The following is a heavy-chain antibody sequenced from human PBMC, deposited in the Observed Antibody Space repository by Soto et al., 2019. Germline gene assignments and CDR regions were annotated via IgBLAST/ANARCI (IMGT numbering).Heavy chain of an antibody. CDR2: ISSSSSTI. CDR1: GFTFSSYS. V-gene: IGHV3-48*01. J-gene: IGHJ4*02. D-gene: IGHD2-2*01. Sequence: GGSLRLSCAASGFTFSSYSMNWVRQAPGKGLEWVSYISSSSSTIYYADSVKGRFTISRDNAKNSLYLQMNSLRAEDTAVYYCARDVCRGSTSCRQFDYWGQGTLVTVSS. CDR3: ARDVCRGSTSCRQFDY.